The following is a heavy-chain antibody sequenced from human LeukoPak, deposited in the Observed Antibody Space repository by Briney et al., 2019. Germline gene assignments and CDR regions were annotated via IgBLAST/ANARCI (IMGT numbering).Heavy chain of an antibody. CDR3: ARAVDIVATPDY. Sequence: GSLRLSCAASGFTFSSHSMNLVRQAPGKGLEWVSSISSSSSYIYYADSVKGRFTISRDNAKNSLYLQMNSLRAEDTAVYYCARAVDIVATPDYWGQGTLVTVSS. D-gene: IGHD5-12*01. CDR2: ISSSSSYI. J-gene: IGHJ4*02. V-gene: IGHV3-21*01. CDR1: GFTFSSHS.